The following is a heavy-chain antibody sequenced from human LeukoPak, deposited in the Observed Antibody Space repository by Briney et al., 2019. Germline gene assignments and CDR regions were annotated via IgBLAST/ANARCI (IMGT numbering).Heavy chain of an antibody. CDR1: GGSISSYY. J-gene: IGHJ5*02. CDR2: IYYSGST. Sequence: SETLSLTCTVSGGSISSYYWSWIRQPPGKGLEWIGYIYYSGSTNYNPSLKSRVTISVDTSKNQFSLKLSSVTAADTAVYYCARVVATILHWFDPWGQGTLVTVSS. V-gene: IGHV4-59*08. D-gene: IGHD5-12*01. CDR3: ARVVATILHWFDP.